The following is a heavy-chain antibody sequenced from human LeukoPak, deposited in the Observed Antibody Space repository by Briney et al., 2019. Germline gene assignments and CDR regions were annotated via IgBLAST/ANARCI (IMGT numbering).Heavy chain of an antibody. D-gene: IGHD3-22*01. V-gene: IGHV3-48*03. CDR2: IGSSGNSI. Sequence: GGSLRLSCAASGFTFSSYEMNWVRQAPGKGLEWVSYIGSSGNSINYADSVKSRFTISRDNAKNTLYLHMNSLRGEDTAIYYCASFYDTTGRYYWGQGALGTVSS. J-gene: IGHJ4*02. CDR3: ASFYDTTGRYY. CDR1: GFTFSSYE.